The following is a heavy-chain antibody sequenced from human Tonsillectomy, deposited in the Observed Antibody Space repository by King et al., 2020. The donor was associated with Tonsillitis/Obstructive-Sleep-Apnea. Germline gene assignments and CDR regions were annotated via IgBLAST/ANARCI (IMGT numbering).Heavy chain of an antibody. V-gene: IGHV3-15*01. J-gene: IGHJ4*02. Sequence: QLVQSGGGLVKPGGSLRLSCAASGFTFSNAWMSWVRQAPGKGLEWVGRIKSKTDGGTTDYAAPVKGRFTISRDDSKNTLYLQMNSLKTEDTAGYYGTTTTNPYYDILTGYYLYYFDYWGQGTLVTVSS. CDR2: IKSKTDGGTT. D-gene: IGHD3-9*01. CDR1: GFTFSNAW. CDR3: TTTTNPYYDILTGYYLYYFDY.